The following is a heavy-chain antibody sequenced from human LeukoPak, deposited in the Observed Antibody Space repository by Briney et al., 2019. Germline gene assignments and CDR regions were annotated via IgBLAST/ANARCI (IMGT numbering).Heavy chain of an antibody. CDR2: IYSSGTT. Sequence: SETLSLTCTVSGSSINTYYWSWIRQPAGKGLEWIGRIYSSGTTHYNPSLKSRVTMSVDTSKNQFSLKLSSVTAADTAVYYCARGRRGAEWFDYWGQGTLVTVSS. V-gene: IGHV4-4*07. J-gene: IGHJ4*02. CDR3: ARGRRGAEWFDY. CDR1: GSSINTYY. D-gene: IGHD3-3*01.